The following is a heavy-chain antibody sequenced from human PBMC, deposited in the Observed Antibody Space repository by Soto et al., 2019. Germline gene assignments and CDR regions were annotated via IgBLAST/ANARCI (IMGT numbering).Heavy chain of an antibody. CDR2: ISYDGSNK. D-gene: IGHD3-9*01. Sequence: GGSLRLSCAASGFTFSSYGMHWVRQAPGKGLEWVAVISYDGSNKYYADSVKGRFTISRDNSKNTLYLQMNSLRAEDTAVYYCAKDRLYYDILTEFSFGMDVWGQGTTVTVSS. CDR1: GFTFSSYG. V-gene: IGHV3-30*18. J-gene: IGHJ6*02. CDR3: AKDRLYYDILTEFSFGMDV.